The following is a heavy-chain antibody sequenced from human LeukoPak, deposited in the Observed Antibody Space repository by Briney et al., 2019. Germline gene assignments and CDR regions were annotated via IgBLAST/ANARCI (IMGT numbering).Heavy chain of an antibody. CDR3: AREAVNGCRSSWCIDI. CDR2: ITGGGDDT. Sequence: SGGSLRLSCTASGFTFSTYAMSWVRQAPGKGLEWFSAITGGGDDTYYADSVKGRFTISRDNSKNTLYLQMNSLRVEDTAVYYCAREAVNGCRSSWCIDIWGQGTMVSVSS. D-gene: IGHD6-19*01. V-gene: IGHV3-23*01. CDR1: GFTFSTYA. J-gene: IGHJ3*02.